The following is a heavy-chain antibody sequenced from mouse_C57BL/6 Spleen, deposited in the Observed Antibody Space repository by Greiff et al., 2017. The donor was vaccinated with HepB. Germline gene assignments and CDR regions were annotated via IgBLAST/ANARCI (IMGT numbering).Heavy chain of an antibody. CDR1: GYAFSSYW. CDR2: IYPGDGDT. V-gene: IGHV1-80*01. J-gene: IGHJ3*01. CDR3: ARAEAAQASWFAY. D-gene: IGHD3-2*02. Sequence: QVQLQQSGAELVKPGASVKISCKASGYAFSSYWMNWVKQRPGKGLEWIGQIYPGDGDTNYNGKFKGKATLTADKSSSTAYMQLSSLTSEDSAVYFCARAEAAQASWFAYWGQVTLVTVSA.